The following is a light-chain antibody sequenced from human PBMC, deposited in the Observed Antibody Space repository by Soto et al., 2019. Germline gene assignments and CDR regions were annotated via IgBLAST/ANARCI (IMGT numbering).Light chain of an antibody. CDR1: QSISSG. CDR2: KAS. V-gene: IGKV1-5*03. Sequence: DIQMTQSPSTLSASVGDRVTITCLASQSISSGLAWYQQKPGKAPKLLIYKASSLESGVPSRFSGSGSGTEFTLTISSLQPDDFATYYCQQVNNYPWTFGQGTRVEIK. J-gene: IGKJ1*01. CDR3: QQVNNYPWT.